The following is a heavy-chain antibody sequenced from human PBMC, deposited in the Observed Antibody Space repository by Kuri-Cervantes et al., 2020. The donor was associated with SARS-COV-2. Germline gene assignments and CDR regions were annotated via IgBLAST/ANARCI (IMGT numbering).Heavy chain of an antibody. CDR3: ARDHAVTTQYYYYYGMDV. CDR2: ISSSGSYI. J-gene: IGHJ6*02. CDR1: GFTFSSYA. D-gene: IGHD4-11*01. V-gene: IGHV3-21*01. Sequence: LSLTCAASGFTFSSYAMSWVRQAPGKGLEWVSSISSSGSYIYYADSVKGRFTISRDNAKNSLYLQMNSLRAEDTAVYYCARDHAVTTQYYYYYGMDVWGQGTTVTVSS.